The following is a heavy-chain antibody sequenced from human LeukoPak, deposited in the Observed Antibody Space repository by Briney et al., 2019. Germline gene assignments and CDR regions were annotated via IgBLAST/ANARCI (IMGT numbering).Heavy chain of an antibody. CDR1: GCSISSSIYY. J-gene: IGHJ4*02. Sequence: PSETLSLTCTVSGCSISSSIYYWGWIRQPPGKGVEWIGSGYYSGTTYYNPSLKSRVTISVDTSKNQFSLKLTSVTAADTAVYCCARPLSGGSCFAGWGQGTLVTVSS. V-gene: IGHV4-39*01. CDR2: GYYSGTT. CDR3: ARPLSGGSCFAG. D-gene: IGHD2-15*01.